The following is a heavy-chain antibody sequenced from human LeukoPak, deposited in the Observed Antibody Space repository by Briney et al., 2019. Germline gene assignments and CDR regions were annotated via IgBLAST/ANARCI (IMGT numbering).Heavy chain of an antibody. J-gene: IGHJ4*02. CDR3: ARWAAAGGLYDY. CDR2: INPNSGGT. V-gene: IGHV1-2*02. Sequence: ASVTVSCKASGYNFTGYYMHWVRQAPGQGLEWMGWINPNSGGTNYAQKFQGRVTMTRDTSISTAYMELSRLRSDDTAVYYCARWAAAGGLYDYWGQGTLVTVSS. CDR1: GYNFTGYY. D-gene: IGHD6-13*01.